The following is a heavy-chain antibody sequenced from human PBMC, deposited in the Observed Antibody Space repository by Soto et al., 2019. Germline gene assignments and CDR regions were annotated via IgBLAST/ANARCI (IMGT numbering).Heavy chain of an antibody. CDR2: IRRKAYGGTT. V-gene: IGHV3-49*03. D-gene: IGHD2-15*01. CDR3: SRSGYCSGGSCYGY. Sequence: PGGSLRLSCTTSGFTFGDYAISWFRQAPGKGLEWVGFIRRKAYGGTTDYAASVRGRFTISRDDSKSIAYLQMNSLKTEDTAVYYCSRSGYCSGGSCYGYWGQGTLVTVSS. J-gene: IGHJ4*02. CDR1: GFTFGDYA.